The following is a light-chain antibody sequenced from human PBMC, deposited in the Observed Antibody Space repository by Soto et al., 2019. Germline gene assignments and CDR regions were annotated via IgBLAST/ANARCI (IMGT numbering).Light chain of an antibody. CDR2: GVS. V-gene: IGKV3-20*01. CDR3: HQYGISPPT. Sequence: EVVLTQSPGTLSLSPGERATLSCRASQSVIGSDLALYQQKPGQAPRLLISGVSNRATGTPDRFSGSGSGTDFTLTISSLEHEDFAVFYCHQYGISPPTFGPGTKVAI. J-gene: IGKJ1*01. CDR1: QSVIGSD.